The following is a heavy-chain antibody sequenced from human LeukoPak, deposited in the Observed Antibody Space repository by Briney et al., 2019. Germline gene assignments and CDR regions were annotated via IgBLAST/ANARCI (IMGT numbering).Heavy chain of an antibody. V-gene: IGHV3-30-3*01. CDR1: GFTFRSYA. CDR3: ARGVDPFWFRVDTATPDWVDYSGMDV. Sequence: PGGSLRLSCAASGFTFRSYAMHWVRQAPGKGLEWVAVISYDGSNKYYADSVKGRFTISRDNSKNTLYLQMNSLRAEDTAVYYCARGVDPFWFRVDTATPDWVDYSGMDVWGQGTTVTVSS. D-gene: IGHD5-18*01. J-gene: IGHJ6*02. CDR2: ISYDGSNK.